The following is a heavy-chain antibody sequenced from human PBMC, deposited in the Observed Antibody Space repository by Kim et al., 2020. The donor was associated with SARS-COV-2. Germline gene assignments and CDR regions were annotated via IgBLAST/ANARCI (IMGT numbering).Heavy chain of an antibody. CDR2: IYYSGST. CDR3: ARVGPDWLLVDY. J-gene: IGHJ4*02. V-gene: IGHV4-61*01. CDR1: GGSVSSGSYY. D-gene: IGHD3-9*01. Sequence: SETLSLTCTVSGGSVSSGSYYWSWIRQPPGKGLEWIGYIYYSGSTNYNPSLKSRVTISVDTSKNQFSLKLSSVTAADTAVYYCARVGPDWLLVDYWGQGTLVTVSS.